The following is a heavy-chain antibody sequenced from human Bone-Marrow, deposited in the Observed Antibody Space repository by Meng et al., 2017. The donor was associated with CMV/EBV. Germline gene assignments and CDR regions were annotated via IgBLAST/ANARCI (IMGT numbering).Heavy chain of an antibody. V-gene: IGHV3-53*05. CDR3: ARDRYCSGDSCYSGNWFDP. Sequence: TVSSNYMSWVRQAPGKGLEWVSVIYSGGTTYYADSVRGRFTISRDNSKNRLYLQMNSLRAEDTAVYYCARDRYCSGDSCYSGNWFDPWGQGTLVTVSS. D-gene: IGHD2-15*01. CDR1: TVSSNY. CDR2: IYSGGTT. J-gene: IGHJ5*02.